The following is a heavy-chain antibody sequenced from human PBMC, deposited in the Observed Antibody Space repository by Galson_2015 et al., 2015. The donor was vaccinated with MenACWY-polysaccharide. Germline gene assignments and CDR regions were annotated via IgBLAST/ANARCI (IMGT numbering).Heavy chain of an antibody. V-gene: IGHV3-48*01. J-gene: IGHJ4*01. CDR2: IGTSSSTI. D-gene: IGHD3-10*01. CDR3: ARGYMVRGGYFDP. CDR1: GFTFSSYL. Sequence: SLRLSCAVSGFTFSSYLMTWVRQAPGKGLECVSYIGTSSSTISYADSVKGRFTISRDNAENSLYLQMNSLRVEDTAVYYCARGYMVRGGYFDPWGHGTLVTVSS.